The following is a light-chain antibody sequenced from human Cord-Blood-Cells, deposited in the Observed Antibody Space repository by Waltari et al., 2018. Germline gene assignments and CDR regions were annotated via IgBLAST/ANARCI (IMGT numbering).Light chain of an antibody. Sequence: SSELTQAPAVSVALGQTVRITCQGDSLRSYYASWYQQKPGQAPVLVIYGKNNRPSGIPDRFSGSSSGNTASLTITGAQAEDEADYYCNSRDSSGNVFGTGTKVTVL. CDR3: NSRDSSGNV. CDR1: SLRSYY. V-gene: IGLV3-19*01. J-gene: IGLJ1*01. CDR2: GKN.